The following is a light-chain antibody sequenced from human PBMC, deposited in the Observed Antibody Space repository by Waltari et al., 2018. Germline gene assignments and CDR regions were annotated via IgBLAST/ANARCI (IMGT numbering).Light chain of an antibody. CDR3: QQYNNWPRT. CDR2: GAS. J-gene: IGKJ1*01. Sequence: EIVMTQSPATLPVSPGERATLSCRASQSLSSNLSWYQQKPGQAPRLLIYGASTRATGIPARFSGSVSGTEFTLTISSLQSEDFAVYYCQQYNNWPRTFGQGTKVEIK. V-gene: IGKV3-15*01. CDR1: QSLSSN.